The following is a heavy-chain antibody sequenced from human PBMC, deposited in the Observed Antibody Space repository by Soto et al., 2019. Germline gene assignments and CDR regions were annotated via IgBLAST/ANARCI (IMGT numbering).Heavy chain of an antibody. Sequence: QVQLVQSGAEVKKPGASVKVSCKASGYTFSSYYMHWVRQAPGKGLEWMGMINPSGGSTTYEQKFQGRVTMTRDTSTSIVYMELSSLRSEDTAVYYCARVGCSSICCSYYYYAMDVWGQGTTVTV. CDR1: GYTFSSYY. V-gene: IGHV1-46*01. CDR3: ARVGCSSICCSYYYYAMDV. CDR2: INPSGGST. D-gene: IGHD2-2*01. J-gene: IGHJ6*02.